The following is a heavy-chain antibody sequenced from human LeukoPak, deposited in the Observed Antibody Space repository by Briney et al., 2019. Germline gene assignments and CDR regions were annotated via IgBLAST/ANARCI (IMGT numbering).Heavy chain of an antibody. CDR2: ISSSGSTI. Sequence: GGSLRLSCAASGFTFSDYYMSWIRQAPGKGLEWVSYISSSGSTIYYADSVKGQFTISRDNAKNSLYLQMNSLRAEDTAVYYCARGPQWLAYYYYYYMDVWGKGTTVTVSS. D-gene: IGHD6-19*01. CDR1: GFTFSDYY. CDR3: ARGPQWLAYYYYYYMDV. V-gene: IGHV3-11*04. J-gene: IGHJ6*03.